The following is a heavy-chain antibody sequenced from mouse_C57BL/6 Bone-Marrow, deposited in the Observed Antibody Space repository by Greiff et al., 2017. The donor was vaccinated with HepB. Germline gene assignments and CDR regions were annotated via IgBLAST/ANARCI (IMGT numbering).Heavy chain of an antibody. CDR2: IDPGDGDT. V-gene: IGHV1-82*01. Sequence: QVQLQQSGPELVKPGASVKISCKASGYAFSSSWMNWVKQRPGKGLEWIGRIDPGDGDTNYNGKFKGKATLTADKSSSTAYMQLSSLTSEDSAVYFCAREGGLDYWGQGTTLTVSS. J-gene: IGHJ2*01. D-gene: IGHD1-1*02. CDR3: AREGGLDY. CDR1: GYAFSSSW.